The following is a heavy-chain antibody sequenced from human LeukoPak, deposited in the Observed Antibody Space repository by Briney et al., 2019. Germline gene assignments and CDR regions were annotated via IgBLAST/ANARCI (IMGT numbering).Heavy chain of an antibody. J-gene: IGHJ6*03. CDR1: GFTFSSYA. V-gene: IGHV3-23*01. CDR2: ISGSGGST. CDR3: AKDGDPTAAAGDYYYYYMDV. Sequence: PGGSLRLSCAASGFTFSSYAMSWVRQAPGKGLEWVSAISGSGGSTYYADSVKGRFTISRDNSKNMLYLQMNSLRAEDTAVYYCAKDGDPTAAAGDYYYYYMDVWGKGTTVTVSS. D-gene: IGHD6-13*01.